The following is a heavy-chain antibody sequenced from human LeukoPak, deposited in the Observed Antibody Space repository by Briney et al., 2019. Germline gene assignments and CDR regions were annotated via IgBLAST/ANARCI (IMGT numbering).Heavy chain of an antibody. D-gene: IGHD4-17*01. J-gene: IGHJ6*02. CDR3: ARGREGFDYGDYSIYGMDV. V-gene: IGHV3-66*01. CDR2: IYSGGST. CDR1: GFTVSSNY. Sequence: GGSLRLSCAASGFTVSSNYMSWVRQAPGKGLEWVSVIYSGGSTYYADSVKGRFTISRDNSKNTLYLQMNSLRAEDTAVYYCARGREGFDYGDYSIYGMDVWGQGTTVTVSS.